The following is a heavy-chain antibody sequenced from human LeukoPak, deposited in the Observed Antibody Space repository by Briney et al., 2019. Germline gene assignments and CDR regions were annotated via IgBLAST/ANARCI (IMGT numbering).Heavy chain of an antibody. CDR2: MNPSGST. D-gene: IGHD3-22*01. J-gene: IGHJ6*03. Sequence: PSETLSLTCAVYGGSFSGYYWTWIRQTPEKGLEWIGEMNPSGSTSYNPSLKSRVTISVDTSKNQFSLKLSSVTAADMAVYYCARGRQDVTMIVVVMTAVSYYLDVWGKGTTVIVS. CDR3: ARGRQDVTMIVVVMTAVSYYLDV. V-gene: IGHV4-34*01. CDR1: GGSFSGYY.